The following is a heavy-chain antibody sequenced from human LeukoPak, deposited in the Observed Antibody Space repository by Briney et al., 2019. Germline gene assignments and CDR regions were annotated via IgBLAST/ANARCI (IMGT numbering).Heavy chain of an antibody. CDR3: ARDNKSGCYYNTDLDY. J-gene: IGHJ4*02. Sequence: GGSLRLSCAASGSTFSRYWMNWVRQAPGKGLEWVANIKQIGSEKYYVHSVKGRFTIARDNAKNSLYLQMNSLRAEDTAVYYCARDNKSGCYYNTDLDYWGQGTLVTVSS. CDR1: GSTFSRYW. CDR2: IKQIGSEK. D-gene: IGHD3-10*01. V-gene: IGHV3-7*01.